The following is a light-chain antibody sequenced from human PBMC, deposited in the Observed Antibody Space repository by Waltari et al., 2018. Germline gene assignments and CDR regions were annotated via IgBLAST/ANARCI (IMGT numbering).Light chain of an antibody. CDR1: QSVSSR. J-gene: IGKJ1*01. CDR2: DAS. Sequence: EIVMTQSPATLSLSPGERATLSCRASQSVSSRLAWYQQKPGQAPRLLIYDASSRATGIPDRFSGSGSGTEFTLTISSLEPEDVAVYFCQQYGSSPTWTFGQGTKVEIK. CDR3: QQYGSSPTWT. V-gene: IGKV3-20*01.